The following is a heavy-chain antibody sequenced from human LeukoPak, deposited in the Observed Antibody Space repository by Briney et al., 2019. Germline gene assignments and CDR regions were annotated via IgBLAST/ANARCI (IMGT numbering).Heavy chain of an antibody. V-gene: IGHV3-11*03. CDR2: INGSSSDT. CDR1: GFTLSDYY. CDR3: ARRGTTYCTVDSCHPNWFDP. J-gene: IGHJ5*02. Sequence: GGSLRLSCAASGFTLSDYYMTWICQAPGRGLEWISYINGSSSDTKYADSVKGRFTISRDNAKNSLYLLMNSLRAEDTAVYYCARRGTTYCTVDSCHPNWFDPWGQGTLVTVYS. D-gene: IGHD2-15*01.